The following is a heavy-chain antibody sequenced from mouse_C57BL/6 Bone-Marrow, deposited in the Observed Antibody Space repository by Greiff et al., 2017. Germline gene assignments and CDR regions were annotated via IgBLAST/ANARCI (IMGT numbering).Heavy chain of an antibody. CDR3: ARGRLYYFDY. CDR1: GYTFTSYW. CDR2: IDPSDSYT. Sequence: VQLQQPGAELVRPGTSVKLSCKASGYTFTSYWMHWVKQRPGQGLEWIGVIDPSDSYTNYNQKFKGKATLTVDTSSSTAYMQLSSLTSEDSAVYYCARGRLYYFDYWGQGTTLTVSS. V-gene: IGHV1-59*01. J-gene: IGHJ2*01. D-gene: IGHD3-2*02.